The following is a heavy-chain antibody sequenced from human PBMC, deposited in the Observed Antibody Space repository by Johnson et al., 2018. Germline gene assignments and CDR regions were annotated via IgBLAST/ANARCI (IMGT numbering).Heavy chain of an antibody. CDR1: GFTFDDYA. V-gene: IGHV3-23*04. Sequence: EVQLVESGGGLVQPGRSLRLPCAASGFTFDDYAMHWVRQAPGKGLEWVPGISGSGGSTFYADSVKGRLTISRDNSKNTLYLQMNSLRAEDTALYYRAKDPFTYYYDSSGPWDDAFDIWGQGTMVTVSS. J-gene: IGHJ3*02. CDR3: AKDPFTYYYDSSGPWDDAFDI. CDR2: ISGSGGST. D-gene: IGHD3-22*01.